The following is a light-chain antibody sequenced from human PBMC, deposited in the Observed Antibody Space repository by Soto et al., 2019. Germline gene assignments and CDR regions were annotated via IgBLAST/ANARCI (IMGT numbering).Light chain of an antibody. CDR2: GAT. Sequence: EVVMTQSPATLSVSPVERATLSCRASQTVRDNLGWYQQKPGQPPRLLIYGATTRATGIPARFSGSGSGTEFTLTISSLQSEDFAVYYCQQYNNWPLTFGGGTKVDIK. J-gene: IGKJ4*01. CDR1: QTVRDN. V-gene: IGKV3D-15*01. CDR3: QQYNNWPLT.